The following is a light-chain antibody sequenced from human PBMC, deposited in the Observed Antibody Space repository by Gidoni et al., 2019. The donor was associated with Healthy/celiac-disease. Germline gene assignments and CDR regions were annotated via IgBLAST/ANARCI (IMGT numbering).Light chain of an antibody. CDR2: GAS. CDR1: QSVSSSY. CDR3: QQYGSSRRT. V-gene: IGKV3-20*01. Sequence: EIVLTQSPGTLSLSPGERATLSCRASQSVSSSYLAWYQQKPGQAPRLLIYGASSRATGIPDRFSGSGSGTDFTLTISRLEPEDFAVYYCQQYGSSRRTFXHXTKLEIK. J-gene: IGKJ2*01.